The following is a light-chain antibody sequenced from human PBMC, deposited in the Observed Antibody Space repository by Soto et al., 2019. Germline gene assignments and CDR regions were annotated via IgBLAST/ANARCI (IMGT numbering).Light chain of an antibody. Sequence: QSALPQPASVSGSPGQSITISYTGTTSDVGGYDFVSWYQQRPGKAPKLIIYDVSNRPSGVSNRFSGSKSGNTASLTISGLQAEDEADYYCTSYTRGDIGVFGGGTKLTVL. V-gene: IGLV2-14*01. J-gene: IGLJ3*02. CDR3: TSYTRGDIGV. CDR2: DVS. CDR1: TSDVGGYDF.